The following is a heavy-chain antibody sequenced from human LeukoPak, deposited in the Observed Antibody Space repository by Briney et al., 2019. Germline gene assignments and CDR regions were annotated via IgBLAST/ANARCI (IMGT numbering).Heavy chain of an antibody. Sequence: PSETLSLTCTVSGGSISTYYWSWIRQPPGKGLEWIGYIRYSGSANYNPSLRSRVTISIDTSKNQFSPKLSSVTAADTAVYHCARLVYDSRGYYFDYWGQGTLVTVSS. CDR1: GGSISTYY. CDR3: ARLVYDSRGYYFDY. CDR2: IRYSGSA. V-gene: IGHV4-59*08. J-gene: IGHJ4*02. D-gene: IGHD3-22*01.